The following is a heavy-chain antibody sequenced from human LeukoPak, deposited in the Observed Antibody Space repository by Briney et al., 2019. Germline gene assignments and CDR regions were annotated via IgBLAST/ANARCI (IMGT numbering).Heavy chain of an antibody. CDR1: GGSFSGYY. Sequence: SETLSLTCAVYGGSFSGYYWSWIRHPPGKGLEWIGEINHSGSTNYNPSLKSRVTISVDTSKNQFSLKLSSVTAADMAVYYCARGSQSLGYCSGGSCRAKIFDYWGQGTLVTVSS. CDR3: ARGSQSLGYCSGGSCRAKIFDY. D-gene: IGHD2-15*01. V-gene: IGHV4-34*01. J-gene: IGHJ4*02. CDR2: INHSGST.